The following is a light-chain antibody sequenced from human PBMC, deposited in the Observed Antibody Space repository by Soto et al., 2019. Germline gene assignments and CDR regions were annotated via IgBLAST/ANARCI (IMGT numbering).Light chain of an antibody. CDR2: GAS. CDR3: QQYNNWPPWT. Sequence: IVLTQSPGTLSLSPGERATLSCRASQSVSRSDLAWYQQKPGQAPRLLIYGASTRATGIPARFSGSGSGTEFTLTISSLQSEDFAVYYCQQYNNWPPWTFGQGTKVDIK. J-gene: IGKJ1*01. V-gene: IGKV3-15*01. CDR1: QSVSRSD.